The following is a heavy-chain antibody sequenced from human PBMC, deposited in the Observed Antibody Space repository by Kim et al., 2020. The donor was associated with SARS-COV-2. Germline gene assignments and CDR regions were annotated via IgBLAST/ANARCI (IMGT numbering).Heavy chain of an antibody. J-gene: IGHJ6*02. CDR1: GFTFSSYW. CDR3: ARSTYIVVPARAYYYYYGMDG. D-gene: IGHD2-2*01. Sequence: GVSLRLSCAASGFTFSSYWMSWVRQAPGRGLEWVANIKQDGSEKYYVDSVKGRCTISRDNDKNTLYLQMNSLRAEDTTVYYCARSTYIVVPARAYYYYYGMDGWGQGTTGTVSS. V-gene: IGHV3-7*01. CDR2: IKQDGSEK.